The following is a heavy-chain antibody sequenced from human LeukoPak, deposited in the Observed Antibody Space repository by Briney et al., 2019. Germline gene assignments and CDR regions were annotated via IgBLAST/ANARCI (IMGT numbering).Heavy chain of an antibody. V-gene: IGHV4-59*01. Sequence: SETLSLTCTVSGGSISSYYWSWIRQPPGKGLEWIGYIYYSGSTNYNPSLKSRVTISVDTSKNQFSLKLSSVTAADTAVYYCARDYGSGSYPWGYYYYYMDVWGKGTTVTASS. CDR2: IYYSGST. CDR1: GGSISSYY. J-gene: IGHJ6*03. D-gene: IGHD3-10*01. CDR3: ARDYGSGSYPWGYYYYYMDV.